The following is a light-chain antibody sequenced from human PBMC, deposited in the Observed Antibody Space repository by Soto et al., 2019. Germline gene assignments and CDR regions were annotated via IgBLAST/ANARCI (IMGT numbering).Light chain of an antibody. CDR3: QQYDSWT. CDR2: GAS. V-gene: IGKV3-20*01. Sequence: EVVLTQSPGTLSLSPGERATLSCRASQSVSNTYVAWYQHIPGQTPRLLIYGASNRATGIPDRFSGSGSGTDFTLTISRLEPEDFAVYYCQQYDSWTFGQGTKVDIK. CDR1: QSVSNTY. J-gene: IGKJ1*01.